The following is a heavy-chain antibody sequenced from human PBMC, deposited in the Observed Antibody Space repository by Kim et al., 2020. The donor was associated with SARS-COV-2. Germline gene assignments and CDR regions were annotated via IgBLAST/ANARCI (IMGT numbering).Heavy chain of an antibody. V-gene: IGHV3-9*01. CDR3: AKDMRSSWSGYIPPYYYYGMDV. D-gene: IGHD3-3*01. J-gene: IGHJ6*02. CDR2: ISWNSGSI. CDR1: GFTFDDYA. Sequence: GGSLRLSCAASGFTFDDYAMHWVRQAPGKDLEWVSGISWNSGSIGYADSVKGRFTISRDNAKNSLYLQMNSLRAEDTALYYCAKDMRSSWSGYIPPYYYYGMDVWGQGTTVTVSS.